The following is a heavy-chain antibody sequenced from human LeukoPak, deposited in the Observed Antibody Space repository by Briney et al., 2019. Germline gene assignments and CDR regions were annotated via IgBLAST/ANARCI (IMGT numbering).Heavy chain of an antibody. J-gene: IGHJ6*02. V-gene: IGHV4-30-4*01. CDR3: ARDRAVAGIYYGMDV. D-gene: IGHD6-19*01. CDR1: GGSISCGDYY. Sequence: SQTLSLTCTVSGGSISCGDYYWSWIRQPPGKGLEWIGYIYYSGSTYYNPSLKSRVTISVDTSKNQFSLKLSSVTAADTAVYYCARDRAVAGIYYGMDVWGQGTTVTVSS. CDR2: IYYSGST.